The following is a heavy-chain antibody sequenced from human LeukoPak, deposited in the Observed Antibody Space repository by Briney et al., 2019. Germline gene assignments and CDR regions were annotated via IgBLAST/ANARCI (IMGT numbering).Heavy chain of an antibody. CDR1: GYTFTGYY. CDR2: INPNSGGT. J-gene: IGHJ4*02. CDR3: ARADCSGGICHTFDY. D-gene: IGHD2-15*01. V-gene: IGHV1-2*06. Sequence: ASVKVSCKASGYTFTGYYIHWVRQAPGQGLEWMGRINPNSGGTNYAQNFQGRVTMTRDTSISTAYMELSRLTSDDSAVYYCARADCSGGICHTFDYWGQGTLVTVSS.